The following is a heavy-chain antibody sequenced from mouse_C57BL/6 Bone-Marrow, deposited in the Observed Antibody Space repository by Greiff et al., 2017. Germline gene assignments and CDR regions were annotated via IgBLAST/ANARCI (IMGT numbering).Heavy chain of an antibody. CDR3: ARDGSFAY. CDR2: ISDGGSYT. V-gene: IGHV5-4*01. Sequence: EVQRVESGGGLVKPGGSLKLSCAASGFTFSSYAMSWVRQTPEKRLEWVATISDGGSYTYYPDNVKGRFTISRDNAKNHLYLQMIHLKSEDTAMYYCARDGSFAYWGQGTLVTVSA. CDR1: GFTFSSYA. J-gene: IGHJ3*01.